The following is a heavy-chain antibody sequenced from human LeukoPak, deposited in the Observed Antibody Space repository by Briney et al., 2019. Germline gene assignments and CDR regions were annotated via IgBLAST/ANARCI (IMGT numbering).Heavy chain of an antibody. CDR2: TSYDGIDK. CDR1: GFTFSSYG. D-gene: IGHD6-19*01. CDR3: AKDPQGGWTLGFDI. Sequence: GGSLRLSCAASGFTFSSYGMHWARQAPGKGLEWVAVTSYDGIDKYYADSVKGRFTISRDNSKNTLYLQMNSLRAEDTAVYYCAKDPQGGWTLGFDIWGQGTMVTVSS. J-gene: IGHJ3*02. V-gene: IGHV3-30*18.